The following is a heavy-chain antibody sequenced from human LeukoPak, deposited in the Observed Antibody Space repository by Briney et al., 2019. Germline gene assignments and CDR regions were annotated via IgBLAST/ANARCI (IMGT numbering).Heavy chain of an antibody. V-gene: IGHV3-23*01. J-gene: IGHJ4*02. CDR1: GFTFSSYA. CDR3: AKHPGLGEFPYYFDY. D-gene: IGHD3-10*01. Sequence: GGSLRLSCAASGFTFSSYAMSWVHQAPGKGLEWVSAISGSGGSTYYADSVKGRFTISRNNSKNTLYLQMNSLRAEDTAVYYCAKHPGLGEFPYYFDYWGQGTLVTVSS. CDR2: ISGSGGST.